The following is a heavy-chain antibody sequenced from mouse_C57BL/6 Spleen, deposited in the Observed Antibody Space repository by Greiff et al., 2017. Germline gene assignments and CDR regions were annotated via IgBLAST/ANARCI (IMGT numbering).Heavy chain of an antibody. CDR1: GYTFTSYW. CDR2: IDPSDSYT. V-gene: IGHV1-69*01. J-gene: IGHJ3*01. D-gene: IGHD2-14*01. Sequence: QVQLQQSGAELVMPGASVKLSCKASGYTFTSYWMHWVKQRPGQGLEWIGEIDPSDSYTNYNQKFKGKSTLTVDKSSSTAYMQLSSLTSEDSAVYYCARSGGDRAWFAYWGQGTLVTVSA. CDR3: ARSGGDRAWFAY.